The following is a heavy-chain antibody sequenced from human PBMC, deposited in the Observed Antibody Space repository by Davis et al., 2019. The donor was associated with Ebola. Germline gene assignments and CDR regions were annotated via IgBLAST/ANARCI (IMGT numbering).Heavy chain of an antibody. CDR1: GGTFSSYA. CDR3: ARLQWLAGGFDP. Sequence: AASVKVSCKASGGTFSSYAISWVRQAPGQGLEWMGGIIPIFGTANYAQKFQGRVTITADESTSTAYMELSSLRSEDTAVYYCARLQWLAGGFDPWGQGTLVTVSS. J-gene: IGHJ5*02. V-gene: IGHV1-69*13. CDR2: IIPIFGTA. D-gene: IGHD6-19*01.